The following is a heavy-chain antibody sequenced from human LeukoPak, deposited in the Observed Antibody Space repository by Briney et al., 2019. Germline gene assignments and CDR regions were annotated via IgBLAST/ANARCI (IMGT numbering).Heavy chain of an antibody. CDR2: ISGNGGST. CDR1: GFTFSSYA. J-gene: IGHJ4*02. V-gene: IGHV3-23*01. Sequence: GGSLRLSCAASGFTFSSYAMSWVRQAPGKGLEWVSAISGNGGSTYYADSVKGRFTISRDNSKNTLYLQMNSLRAEDTAVYYCAKDPYSSAWYGRSDYWGQGTLVTVSS. CDR3: AKDPYSSAWYGRSDY. D-gene: IGHD6-19*01.